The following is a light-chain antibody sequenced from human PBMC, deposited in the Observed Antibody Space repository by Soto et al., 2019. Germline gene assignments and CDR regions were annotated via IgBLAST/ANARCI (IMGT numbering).Light chain of an antibody. Sequence: QSVLTQPPSASGSPGQSVTISCTGTSSDVGGYNYVSWYQQHPGKAPKLMIFEVSKRPAGVPDRFPGSKSGNTASLTVSGLQAEDEADYYCSSFAGSDNGDVFGTGTKVTVL. CDR2: EVS. V-gene: IGLV2-8*01. CDR1: SSDVGGYNY. J-gene: IGLJ1*01. CDR3: SSFAGSDNGDV.